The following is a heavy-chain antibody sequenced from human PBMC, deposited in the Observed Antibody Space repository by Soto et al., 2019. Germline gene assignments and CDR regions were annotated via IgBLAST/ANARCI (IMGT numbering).Heavy chain of an antibody. Sequence: SDALSLNFNVSGDAVTRVSDYWSWIRQPPGKGLEWIGYIYYSGSADYNPSLGSRVTISIDTSKNQFSLKLTSVTAADTAVYYCARGVGFGYYYYHMDLWGQGTTVS. CDR3: ARGVGFGYYYYHMDL. CDR1: GDAVTRVSDY. V-gene: IGHV4-61*01. CDR2: IYYSGSA. D-gene: IGHD3-10*01. J-gene: IGHJ6*02.